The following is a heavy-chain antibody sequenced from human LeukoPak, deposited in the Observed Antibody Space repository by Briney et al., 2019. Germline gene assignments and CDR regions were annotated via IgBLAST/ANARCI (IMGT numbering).Heavy chain of an antibody. J-gene: IGHJ1*01. V-gene: IGHV3-74*01. D-gene: IGHD1-26*01. Sequence: GGSLRLSCAASGFAFSRYWMHWVRQVPGKGLEWVSRLNGDGRTTTYADSVQGRVAISRDNNKNTLYLLMYSLRVDDTAVYYCARDLGGRAGSWGQGTLVTVSS. CDR1: GFAFSRYW. CDR2: LNGDGRTT. CDR3: ARDLGGRAGS.